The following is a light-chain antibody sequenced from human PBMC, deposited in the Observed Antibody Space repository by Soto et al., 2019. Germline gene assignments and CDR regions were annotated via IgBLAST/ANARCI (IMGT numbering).Light chain of an antibody. J-gene: IGLJ1*01. V-gene: IGLV2-14*02. CDR2: EGT. Sequence: QSVLTQPASVSGSPGQSLTISCTGTTTDVGSYNLVSWYQHHPGKAPKLIIYEGTKRPSGVSYRFSGSKSGNTASLTISGLQAADEADYYCSLYTSENTYVFGTGTKVTVL. CDR1: TTDVGSYNL. CDR3: SLYTSENTYV.